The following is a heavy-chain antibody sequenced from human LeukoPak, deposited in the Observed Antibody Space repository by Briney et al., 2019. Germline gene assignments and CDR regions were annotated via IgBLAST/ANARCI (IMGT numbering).Heavy chain of an antibody. CDR2: ISGSGGRT. V-gene: IGHV3-23*01. Sequence: GGSLRLSCAASGFTFSSYAMSWVRQAPGRGLERVSTISGSGGRTYYADSVEGRFTISRDNSKNTLYLQMNGLRAEDTAVYYCAKVSVWSKYCFDYWGQGTLVSVSS. J-gene: IGHJ4*02. CDR3: AKVSVWSKYCFDY. CDR1: GFTFSSYA. D-gene: IGHD6-19*01.